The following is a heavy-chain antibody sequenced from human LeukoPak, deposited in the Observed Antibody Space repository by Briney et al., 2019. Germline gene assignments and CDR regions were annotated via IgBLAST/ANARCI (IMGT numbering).Heavy chain of an antibody. CDR1: SYSFTSFG. Sequence: ASVKVSCKASSYSFTSFGISWVRQAPGQGLEWMGWSSAYNGNTNYAQKFQGRVTMTTDTSTSTAYMEVRSLRSDDTAVYYCARVGIGYCSSTSCYFDYWGQGTLVTVSS. CDR3: ARVGIGYCSSTSCYFDY. D-gene: IGHD2-2*01. V-gene: IGHV1-18*01. CDR2: SSAYNGNT. J-gene: IGHJ4*02.